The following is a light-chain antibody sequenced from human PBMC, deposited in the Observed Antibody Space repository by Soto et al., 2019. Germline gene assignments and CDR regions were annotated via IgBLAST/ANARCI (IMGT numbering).Light chain of an antibody. CDR2: DTS. J-gene: IGLJ1*01. V-gene: IGLV7-46*01. CDR1: TGAVTSGHY. CDR3: LLSYRGVRYV. Sequence: QAVVTQEPSLTVSPGGTVTLTCGSSTGAVTSGHYPYWFQQKPGQAPRTLIYDTSNKHSWTPARFSGSLLGGKAALTLSGAQPEDEAEYYCLLSYRGVRYVFGTGTKLTVL.